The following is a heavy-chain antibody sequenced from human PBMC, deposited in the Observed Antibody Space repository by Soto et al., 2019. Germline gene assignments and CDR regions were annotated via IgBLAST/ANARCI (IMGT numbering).Heavy chain of an antibody. J-gene: IGHJ4*02. CDR1: GFTFSSYA. CDR3: AKGLNSGSYIFPFDY. D-gene: IGHD1-26*01. V-gene: IGHV3-23*01. Sequence: PGGSLRLSCAASGFTFSSYAMSWVRQAPGKGLEWVSAISGSGGSTYYADSVKGRFTISRDNSKNTLYLQMNSLRAEDTAVYYCAKGLNSGSYIFPFDYWGQGTLVTVSS. CDR2: ISGSGGST.